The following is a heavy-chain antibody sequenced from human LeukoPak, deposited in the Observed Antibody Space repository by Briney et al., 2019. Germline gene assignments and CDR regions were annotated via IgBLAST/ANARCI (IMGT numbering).Heavy chain of an antibody. CDR3: AREDGFGEPPYYYYMDV. CDR1: GYTFTSYG. Sequence: ASVKVSCKASGYTFTSYGISWVRQAPGQGLEWMGWISAYNGNTNYAQKLQGRVTMATDTSTSTAYMELRSLRSDDTAVYYCAREDGFGEPPYYYYMDVWGKGTTVTVSS. J-gene: IGHJ6*03. CDR2: ISAYNGNT. D-gene: IGHD3-10*01. V-gene: IGHV1-18*01.